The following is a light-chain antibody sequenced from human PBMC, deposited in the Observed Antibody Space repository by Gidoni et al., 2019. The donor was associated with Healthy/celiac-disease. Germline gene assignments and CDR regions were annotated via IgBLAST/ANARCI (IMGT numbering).Light chain of an antibody. CDR2: DDN. CDR3: GTWDSSLSVGV. Sequence: QSVLTQPPSVSAAPGQKITISCSGSSSNIGNNYVPWYQQLPGTAPKLLIYDDNKRPSGIPDRFSGSKSGTSATLGITGLQTGDEADYYCGTWDSSLSVGVFGGGTKLTVL. CDR1: SSNIGNNY. V-gene: IGLV1-51*01. J-gene: IGLJ2*01.